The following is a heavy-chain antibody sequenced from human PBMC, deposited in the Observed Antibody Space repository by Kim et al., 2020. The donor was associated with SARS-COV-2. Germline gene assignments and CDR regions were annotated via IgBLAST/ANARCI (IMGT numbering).Heavy chain of an antibody. CDR2: IYYSGST. J-gene: IGHJ6*02. CDR3: ARHAVLGIPLYYYYGMDV. D-gene: IGHD7-27*01. Sequence: SETLSLTCTVSGGSISSYYWSWIRQPPGKGLEWIGYIYYSGSTNYNPSLKSRVTTSVDTSKNQFSLKLSSVTAADTAVYYCARHAVLGIPLYYYYGMDVWGQGTTVTVSS. CDR1: GGSISSYY. V-gene: IGHV4-59*08.